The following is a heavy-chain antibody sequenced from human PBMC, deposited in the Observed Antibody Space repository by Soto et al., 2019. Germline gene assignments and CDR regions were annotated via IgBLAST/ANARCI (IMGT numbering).Heavy chain of an antibody. CDR1: GFIINRDA. CDR3: AKDKPGTTSFDY. J-gene: IGHJ4*02. CDR2: INDRGDTT. Sequence: GGSLRLSCAASGFIINRDALSWFRQAPGKGLEWVAAINDRGDTTHYADSVKGRFTISRDTSKNTLYLQMNTLGAEDTAVYYCAKDKPGTTSFDYWGRGTQVTVS. V-gene: IGHV3-23*01. D-gene: IGHD1-1*01.